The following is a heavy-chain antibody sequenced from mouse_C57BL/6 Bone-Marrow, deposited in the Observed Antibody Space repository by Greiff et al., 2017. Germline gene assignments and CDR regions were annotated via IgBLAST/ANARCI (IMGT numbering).Heavy chain of an antibody. J-gene: IGHJ2*01. CDR2: ISSGGSYT. V-gene: IGHV5-6*01. CDR3: ARHEGMVTTFDY. CDR1: GFTFSSSG. Sequence: EVNLVESGGDLVKPGGSLKLSCAASGFTFSSSGMSWVRQTPDKRLEWVATISSGGSYTYYPDSVKGRFTISRDNAKNTLYLQMSSLKSEDTAMYYCARHEGMVTTFDYWGQGTTLTVSS. D-gene: IGHD2-3*01.